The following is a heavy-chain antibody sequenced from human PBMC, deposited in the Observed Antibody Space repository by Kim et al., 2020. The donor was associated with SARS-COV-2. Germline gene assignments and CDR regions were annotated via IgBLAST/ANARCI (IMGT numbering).Heavy chain of an antibody. CDR2: INAGNGNT. CDR1: GYTFTSYA. Sequence: ASVKVSCKASGYTFTSYAMHWVRQAPGQRLEWMGWINAGNGNTKYSQKFQGRVTITRDTSASTAYMELSSLRSEDTAVYYCARDYVLLWFGDSLGFDPWGQGTLVTVSS. V-gene: IGHV1-3*01. D-gene: IGHD3-10*01. CDR3: ARDYVLLWFGDSLGFDP. J-gene: IGHJ5*02.